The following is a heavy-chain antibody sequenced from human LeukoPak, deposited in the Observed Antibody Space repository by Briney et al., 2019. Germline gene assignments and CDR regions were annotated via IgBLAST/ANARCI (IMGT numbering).Heavy chain of an antibody. Sequence: ASVKVSCKASGYTFTGYYMHWVRQAPGQWLEWMGWINPNSGGTNYAQKFQGRVTMTRDTSISTAYMELSRLRSDDTAVYYCARSWALRGATIFSLGYWGQGTLVTVSS. J-gene: IGHJ4*02. V-gene: IGHV1-2*02. D-gene: IGHD5-24*01. CDR1: GYTFTGYY. CDR2: INPNSGGT. CDR3: ARSWALRGATIFSLGY.